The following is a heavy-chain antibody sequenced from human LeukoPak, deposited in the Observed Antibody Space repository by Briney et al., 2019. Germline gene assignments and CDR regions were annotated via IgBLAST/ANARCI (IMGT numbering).Heavy chain of an antibody. CDR2: ISSDGSNK. CDR1: GFTFSDYP. J-gene: IGHJ5*02. V-gene: IGHV3-30-3*01. Sequence: PGRSLRLSCAASGFTFSDYPMDWVRQSPDKGLEWVAIISSDGSNKYYADSVKGRFTISRDNSKNTPYLQMSSLRAEDTAVYYCARETLGWFDPWGQGTLVTVSS. CDR3: ARETLGWFDP.